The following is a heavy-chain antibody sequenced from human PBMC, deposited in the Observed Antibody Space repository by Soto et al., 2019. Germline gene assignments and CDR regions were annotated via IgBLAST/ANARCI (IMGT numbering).Heavy chain of an antibody. CDR3: ARDPELAYCSGGSCYHYYYCGMDV. D-gene: IGHD2-15*01. CDR2: IYYSGST. V-gene: IGHV4-31*03. J-gene: IGHJ6*02. CDR1: GGSISSGGYY. Sequence: TLSLTCTVSGGSISSGGYYWSWIRQHPGEGLEWIGYIYYSGSTYYNPSLKSRGTISVDTSKNQFSLKLSSVTAADTAVYYCARDPELAYCSGGSCYHYYYCGMDVWGQGTTVTVSS.